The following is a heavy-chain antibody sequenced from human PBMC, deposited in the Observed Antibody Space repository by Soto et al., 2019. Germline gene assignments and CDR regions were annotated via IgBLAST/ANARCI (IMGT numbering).Heavy chain of an antibody. CDR3: ARXPKTSGGQHWAFNYFDS. CDR2: ISYDGTNK. CDR1: GFALNYFA. V-gene: IGHV3-30-3*01. J-gene: IGHJ4*02. Sequence: QPGGSLRLSCAASGFALNYFAMHWVRQAPGKGLEWVAVISYDGTNKFYADSVKGRFTISRDNSKSTLYLQVDSLRPEDAAVYYCARXPKTSGGQHWAFNYFDSWGQGTLVTVSS. D-gene: IGHD7-27*01.